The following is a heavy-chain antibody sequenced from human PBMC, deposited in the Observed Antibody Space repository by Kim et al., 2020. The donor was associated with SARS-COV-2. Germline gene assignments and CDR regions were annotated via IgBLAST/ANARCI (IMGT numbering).Heavy chain of an antibody. CDR2: IYYSGST. J-gene: IGHJ4*02. V-gene: IGHV4-39*01. CDR1: SGSISSISYF. Sequence: SETLSLTCTVSSGSISSISYFWGWIRQPPGQGLEWIGTIYYSGSTYYNPSLKSRVTISVDTSKNQFSLKLSSVTAADTAVYYCARRVPYYFYDSSGYFDYWGQGTLVTVSS. D-gene: IGHD3-22*01. CDR3: ARRVPYYFYDSSGYFDY.